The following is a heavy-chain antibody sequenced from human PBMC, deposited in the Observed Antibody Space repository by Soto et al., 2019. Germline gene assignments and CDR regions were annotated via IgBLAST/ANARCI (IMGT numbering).Heavy chain of an antibody. Sequence: GGSLRLSCAASGFTFSNYWMHWVRQAPGKGLEWVAVILYDGSNKYYADSVKGRFSISRDNSKNTLYLQMNSLRDEDTAVYYCARDDEGGSYCDLGYWGQGTQVTVSS. V-gene: IGHV3-30-3*01. CDR2: ILYDGSNK. CDR3: ARDDEGGSYCDLGY. CDR1: GFTFSNYW. D-gene: IGHD3-10*01. J-gene: IGHJ4*02.